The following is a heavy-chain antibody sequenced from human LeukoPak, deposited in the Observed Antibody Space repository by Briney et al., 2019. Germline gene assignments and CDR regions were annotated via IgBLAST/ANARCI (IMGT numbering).Heavy chain of an antibody. D-gene: IGHD3-9*01. V-gene: IGHV3-30*03. CDR2: ISYDGSNK. Sequence: GRSLRLSCAASGFTFSSYGMHWVRQAPGKGLEWVAVISYDGSNKYYADSVKGRFTISRDNSKNTLYLQMNSLRAEDTAVYYCARGPPKSRKYYDILTGYYPDFDYWGQGTLVTVSS. J-gene: IGHJ4*02. CDR1: GFTFSSYG. CDR3: ARGPPKSRKYYDILTGYYPDFDY.